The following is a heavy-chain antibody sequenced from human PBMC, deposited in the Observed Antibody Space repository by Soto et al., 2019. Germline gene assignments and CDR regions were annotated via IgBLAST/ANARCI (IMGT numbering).Heavy chain of an antibody. V-gene: IGHV3-23*01. J-gene: IGHJ4*02. D-gene: IGHD2-15*01. CDR3: AKRSSDCRGDSCYSTPAN. CDR1: GFTFINYA. CDR2: ISGDGSAK. Sequence: GGSLRLSCAASGFTFINYAMNWVLQAPGKGLEWVSVISGDGSAKYYGDSVKGRFTISRDSSKNTVYLQLNRLEVEDTAIYYCAKRSSDCRGDSCYSTPANWGQGTLVTVAS.